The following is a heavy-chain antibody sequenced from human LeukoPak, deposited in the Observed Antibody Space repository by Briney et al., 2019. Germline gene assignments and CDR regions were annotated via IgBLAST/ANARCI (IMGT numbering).Heavy chain of an antibody. Sequence: ASVKVSCKASGYTLTGYYMHWVRQAPGQGLEWMGWINPNSGGTNYAQKFQGRVTMTRDTSISTAYMELSRLRSDDTAVYYCARGTRDGYNSTLYYFDYWGQGTLVTVSS. CDR2: INPNSGGT. CDR1: GYTLTGYY. J-gene: IGHJ4*02. CDR3: ARGTRDGYNSTLYYFDY. V-gene: IGHV1-2*02. D-gene: IGHD5-24*01.